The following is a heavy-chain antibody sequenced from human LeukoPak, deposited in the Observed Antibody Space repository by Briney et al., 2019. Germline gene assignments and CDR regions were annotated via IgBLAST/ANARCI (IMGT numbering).Heavy chain of an antibody. CDR1: GFTFSSYA. CDR2: ISYDGSNK. J-gene: IGHJ5*02. V-gene: IGHV3-30-3*01. D-gene: IGHD2-2*01. Sequence: GRSLRLSCAASGFTFSSYAMHWVRQAPGKGLEWVAVISYDGSNKYYADSVKGRFTISRDNSKNTLYLQMNSLRAEDTAVYYCARAQYSSTSCYSAPCGNWFDPWGQGTLSPSPQ. CDR3: ARAQYSSTSCYSAPCGNWFDP.